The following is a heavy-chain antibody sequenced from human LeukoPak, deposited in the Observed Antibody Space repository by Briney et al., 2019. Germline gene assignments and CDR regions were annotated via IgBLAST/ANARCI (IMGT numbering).Heavy chain of an antibody. CDR1: GFTFSRSW. D-gene: IGHD3-9*01. CDR3: ARADVLRYFDWYAYFDY. J-gene: IGHJ4*02. CDR2: IKQDRSEK. V-gene: IGHV3-7*01. Sequence: GGSLRLSCAASGFTFSRSWMTWVRQAPGKGLEWVANIKQDRSEKYYVDSVKGRFTISRDNAKNSLYLQMNSLRAEDTAVYYCARADVLRYFDWYAYFDYWGQGTLVTVSS.